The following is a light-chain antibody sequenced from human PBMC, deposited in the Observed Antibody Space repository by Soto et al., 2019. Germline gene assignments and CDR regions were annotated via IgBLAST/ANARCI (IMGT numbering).Light chain of an antibody. CDR2: DAS. Sequence: EIVLTQSPATLSLSPGERATLSCRASQSVSSYLAWYQQKPGQAPRLLIYDASNRATGIPARFSGSGSGTEFTLTISSLQSEDFAVYYCQHYNNWPRTFGQGTKVEIK. CDR1: QSVSSY. V-gene: IGKV3-11*01. CDR3: QHYNNWPRT. J-gene: IGKJ1*01.